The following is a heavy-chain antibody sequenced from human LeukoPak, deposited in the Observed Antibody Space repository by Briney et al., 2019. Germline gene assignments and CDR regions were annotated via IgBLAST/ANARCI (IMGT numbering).Heavy chain of an antibody. CDR2: INHSGST. CDR1: GFTFSNYA. Sequence: PGGSLRLSCAAPGFTFSNYAMSWVRQAPGKGLEWIGEINHSGSTNYNPSLKSRVTISVDTSKNQFSLKLSSVTAADTAVYYCARSMGPLDYWGQGTLVTVSS. CDR3: ARSMGPLDY. J-gene: IGHJ4*02. V-gene: IGHV4-34*08. D-gene: IGHD2/OR15-2a*01.